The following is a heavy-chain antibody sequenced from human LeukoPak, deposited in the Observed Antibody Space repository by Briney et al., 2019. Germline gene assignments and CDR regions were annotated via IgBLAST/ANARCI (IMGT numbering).Heavy chain of an antibody. V-gene: IGHV3-21*01. CDR1: GFTFSSYS. Sequence: GGSLRLSCAASGFTFSSYSINWVRQAPGKGLEWVSSISSSSSYIYYADSVKGRFTISRDNAKNSLYLQMNSLRAEDTAVYYCAVDWTGSGSSSYFDYWGQGTLVTVSS. D-gene: IGHD3-10*01. J-gene: IGHJ4*02. CDR2: ISSSSSYI. CDR3: AVDWTGSGSSSYFDY.